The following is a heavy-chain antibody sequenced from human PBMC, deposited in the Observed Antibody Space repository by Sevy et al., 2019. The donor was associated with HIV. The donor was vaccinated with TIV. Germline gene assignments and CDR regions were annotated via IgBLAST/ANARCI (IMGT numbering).Heavy chain of an antibody. J-gene: IGHJ6*02. CDR2: IIPIFGTA. V-gene: IGHV1-69*13. Sequence: ASVKVSCKASGGTFSSYAISWVRQAPGQGLEWMGGIIPIFGTANYAQKFQGRVTITADESTSTAYMELSSLRSEDTAVYYCASGPTGTTPGVGYYYGMDVWGQGTTVTVSS. CDR3: ASGPTGTTPGVGYYYGMDV. CDR1: GGTFSSYA. D-gene: IGHD4-17*01.